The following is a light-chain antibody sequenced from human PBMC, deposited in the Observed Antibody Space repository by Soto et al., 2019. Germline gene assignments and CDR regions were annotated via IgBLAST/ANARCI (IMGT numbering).Light chain of an antibody. CDR3: SAYAGSNNLFV. J-gene: IGLJ1*01. CDR1: SSDVGGYNY. V-gene: IGLV2-8*01. Sequence: QSVLPQPPSASGSPGQSVTISCTGTSSDVGGYNYVSWYQQHPGKAPKLMIYEVSQWPSGVPDRFSGAKYGKTRSLPVSGHQADDEADYSCSAYAGSNNLFVFGTGTKVTVL. CDR2: EVS.